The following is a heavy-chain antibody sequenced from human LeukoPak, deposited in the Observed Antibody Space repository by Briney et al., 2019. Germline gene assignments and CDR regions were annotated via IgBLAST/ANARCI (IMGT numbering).Heavy chain of an antibody. V-gene: IGHV1-2*02. J-gene: IGHJ3*02. D-gene: IGHD5-12*01. CDR1: GYTFAGYY. CDR3: ARALVVAAAFDI. CDR2: INPNSGGT. Sequence: GASVKVSCKASGYTFAGYYMHWVRQAPGQGLEWMGWINPNSGGTNYAQKFQGRVTMTRDTSISTAYMELSRLRSDDTAVYYCARALVVAAAFDIWGQGTMVTVSS.